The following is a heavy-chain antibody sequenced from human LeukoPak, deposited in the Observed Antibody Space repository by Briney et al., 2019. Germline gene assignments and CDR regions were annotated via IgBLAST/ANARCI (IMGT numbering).Heavy chain of an antibody. CDR1: GGTFSSYA. D-gene: IGHD6-13*01. CDR3: ASDYSSSWQRSDYFDY. Sequence: SVKVSCKASGGTFSSYAISWVRQAPGQWLEWMGRIIPIFGTAKYAQKFQGRVTITTDESTSTAYMELSSLTSEDTAVYYCASDYSSSWQRSDYFDYWGQGTLVTVSS. CDR2: IIPIFGTA. J-gene: IGHJ4*02. V-gene: IGHV1-69*05.